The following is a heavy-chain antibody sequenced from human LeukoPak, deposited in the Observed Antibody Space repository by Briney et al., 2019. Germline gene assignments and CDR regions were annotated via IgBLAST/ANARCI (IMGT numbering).Heavy chain of an antibody. Sequence: PGGSLRLSCAASGFTFSSYSMNWVRQAPGKGLEWVSSISSSSSYIYYADSVKGRFTISRDNAKNSLYLQMNSLRAEDTAVYYCELHTMIVDDPFDYWGQGTLVTVSS. D-gene: IGHD3-22*01. V-gene: IGHV3-21*01. CDR1: GFTFSSYS. J-gene: IGHJ4*02. CDR3: ELHTMIVDDPFDY. CDR2: ISSSSSYI.